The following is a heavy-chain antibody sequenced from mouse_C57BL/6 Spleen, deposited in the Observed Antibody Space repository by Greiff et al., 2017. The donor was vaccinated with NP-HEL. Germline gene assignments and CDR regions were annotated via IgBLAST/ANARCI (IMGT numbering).Heavy chain of an antibody. Sequence: QVQLKQPGAELVRPGSSVKLSCKASGYTFTSYWMDWVKQRPGQGLEWIGNIYPSDSETHYNQKFKDKATLTVDKSSSTAYMQLSSLTSEDSAVYYCARGDMSNYVGRFAYWGQGTLVTVSA. J-gene: IGHJ3*01. CDR1: GYTFTSYW. D-gene: IGHD2-5*01. CDR3: ARGDMSNYVGRFAY. CDR2: IYPSDSET. V-gene: IGHV1-61*01.